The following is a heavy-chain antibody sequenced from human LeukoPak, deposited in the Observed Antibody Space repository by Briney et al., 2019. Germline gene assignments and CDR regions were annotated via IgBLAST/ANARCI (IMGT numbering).Heavy chain of an antibody. Sequence: GGSLRLSCAASGFTFSNFALHWVRQAPGKGLEYISAISSDGGSTFYANSVKVRFTISRDNSKNTVFLQMGSLTTEDMAVYFCARETATGVTSSWYYDYWGQGTLVTVSS. CDR3: ARETATGVTSSWYYDY. V-gene: IGHV3-64*01. J-gene: IGHJ4*02. D-gene: IGHD6-13*01. CDR2: ISSDGGST. CDR1: GFTFSNFA.